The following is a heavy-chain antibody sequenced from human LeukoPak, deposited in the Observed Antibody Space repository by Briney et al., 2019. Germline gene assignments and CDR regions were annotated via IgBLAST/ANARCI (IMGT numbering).Heavy chain of an antibody. J-gene: IGHJ4*02. D-gene: IGHD1-1*01. V-gene: IGHV3-74*01. Sequence: GGSLRLSCAASGFTFSDYSMHWVRQAPGKGLVWVARIKGDGSRTVYADSVKGRFTISRDNAKNTLYLQMTSLRAEDAAVYYCARTGFDSWGQGTLVTVSS. CDR3: ARTGFDS. CDR2: IKGDGSRT. CDR1: GFTFSDYS.